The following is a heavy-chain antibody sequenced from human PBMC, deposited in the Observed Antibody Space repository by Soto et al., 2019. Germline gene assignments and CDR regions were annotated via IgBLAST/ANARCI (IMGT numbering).Heavy chain of an antibody. CDR3: TREVLTANY. Sequence: PWGALRLSCSASVFACSSNSMNWCRQAPGKGLEWVSYIDSRSGTIYYADSVKGRFTISRDNAKSSLFLHMNSLRDEDAAVYYCTREVLTANYWGQGTLVTVSS. J-gene: IGHJ4*02. CDR2: IDSRSGTI. V-gene: IGHV3-48*02. CDR1: VFACSSNS. D-gene: IGHD3-16*01.